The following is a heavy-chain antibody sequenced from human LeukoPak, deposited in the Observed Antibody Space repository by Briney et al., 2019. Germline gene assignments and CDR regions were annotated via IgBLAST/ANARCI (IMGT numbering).Heavy chain of an antibody. J-gene: IGHJ3*01. Sequence: SETLSLTCTVSGASINTYYWSWIRQPPGKGLQWIAYLYYSGSNNFHPSLRSRLTISVDTSKNQFSLKLNSVTAADTALYYCARSGSKPSGGAFNLWGQGTMVTVSS. D-gene: IGHD1-26*01. CDR2: LYYSGSN. CDR1: GASINTYY. V-gene: IGHV4-59*08. CDR3: ARSGSKPSGGAFNL.